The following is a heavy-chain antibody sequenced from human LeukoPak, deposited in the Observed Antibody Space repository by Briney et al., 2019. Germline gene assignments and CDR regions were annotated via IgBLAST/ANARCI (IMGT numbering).Heavy chain of an antibody. Sequence: KPSETLSLTCTVSGGSISSYYWSWIRQPPGKGLEWIGYIYYSGSTNYNPSLKSRVTISVDTSKNQFSLKLSSVTAADTAVYYCAREIAVAGSYYFDYWGQGTLVTASS. CDR3: AREIAVAGSYYFDY. J-gene: IGHJ4*02. D-gene: IGHD6-19*01. CDR1: GGSISSYY. CDR2: IYYSGST. V-gene: IGHV4-59*01.